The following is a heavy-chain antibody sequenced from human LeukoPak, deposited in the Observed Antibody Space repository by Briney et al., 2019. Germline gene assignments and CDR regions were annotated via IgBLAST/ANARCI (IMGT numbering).Heavy chain of an antibody. CDR1: GYTFTSYA. CDR2: INAGNGNT. D-gene: IGHD3-9*01. Sequence: AASVKVSCKASGYTFTSYAMHWVRQAPRQRLEWMGWINAGNGNTKYSQKFQGRVTITRDTSASTAYMELSSLRSEDTAVYYCARGPQYYDILTAQTGFDPWGQGTLVTVSS. V-gene: IGHV1-3*01. J-gene: IGHJ5*02. CDR3: ARGPQYYDILTAQTGFDP.